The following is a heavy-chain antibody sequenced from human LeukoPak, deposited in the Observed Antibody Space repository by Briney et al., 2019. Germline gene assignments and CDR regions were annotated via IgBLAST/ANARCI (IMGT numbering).Heavy chain of an antibody. CDR1: GGSISSGGYY. CDR2: IYYSGST. V-gene: IGHV4-31*03. D-gene: IGHD1-26*01. Sequence: SQTLSLTCTVSGGSISSGGYYWSWIRLHPGKGLEWIGYIYYSGSTYYNPSLKSRVTISVDTSKNQFSLKLSSVTAADTAVYYCARAGMGANFDYWGQGTLVTVSS. J-gene: IGHJ4*02. CDR3: ARAGMGANFDY.